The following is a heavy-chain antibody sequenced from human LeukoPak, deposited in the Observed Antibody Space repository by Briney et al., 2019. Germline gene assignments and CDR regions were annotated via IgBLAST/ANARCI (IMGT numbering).Heavy chain of an antibody. CDR1: GFTFSSYA. Sequence: GGSLRLSCAASGFTFSSYAMSWVRQVPGKGLEWVSRIGGSGGTTYYADSVKGRFTISRDNSKNTLYPQMNSLRAEDTAVYYCARGSRGGDCELDYWGQGTLVTVST. J-gene: IGHJ4*02. V-gene: IGHV3-23*01. CDR3: ARGSRGGDCELDY. D-gene: IGHD2-21*02. CDR2: IGGSGGTT.